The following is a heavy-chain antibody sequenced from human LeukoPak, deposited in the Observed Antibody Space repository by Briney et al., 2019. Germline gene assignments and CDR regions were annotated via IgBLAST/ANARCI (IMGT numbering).Heavy chain of an antibody. CDR1: GFTFSSYW. J-gene: IGHJ3*01. CDR2: INDDGRST. CDR3: ARDFLHLGG. V-gene: IGHV3-74*01. D-gene: IGHD3-16*01. Sequence: GGSLRLSCAASGFTFSSYWMHWVRQAPGKGLVGVSRINDDGRSTSYADSVKGRFTISRDNAKNTLYLQMSSLRAEDTAVYYCARDFLHLGGWGQGTMVTVSS.